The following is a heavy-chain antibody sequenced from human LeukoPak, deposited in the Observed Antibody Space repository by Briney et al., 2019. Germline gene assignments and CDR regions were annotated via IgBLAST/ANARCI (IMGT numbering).Heavy chain of an antibody. D-gene: IGHD3-10*01. Sequence: GASVKVSCKGSGYTFTGYYIHWVRQAPGQGLEWLGWINPNSGGTNDAQKFQGRVTMTRNTSISTAYMELSSLRYDDTAVYYCATNILVRDIINWFDPWGQGTLVTVSS. CDR1: GYTFTGYY. J-gene: IGHJ5*02. CDR2: INPNSGGT. V-gene: IGHV1-2*02. CDR3: ATNILVRDIINWFDP.